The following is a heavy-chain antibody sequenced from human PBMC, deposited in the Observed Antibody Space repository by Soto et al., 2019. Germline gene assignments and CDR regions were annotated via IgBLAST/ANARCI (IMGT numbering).Heavy chain of an antibody. CDR1: GYTFTSDG. CDR3: ARSMTVVDPIDY. Sequence: ASVKVSGKASGYTFTSDGISWVRQAPGQGLEWIGWISAYNGNTNYAQKLQGRVTMTTDTSTSTDYMELRRLRSDDTAVYYCARSMTVVDPIDYLGQGTLVTVYS. D-gene: IGHD3-22*01. V-gene: IGHV1-18*01. J-gene: IGHJ4*02. CDR2: ISAYNGNT.